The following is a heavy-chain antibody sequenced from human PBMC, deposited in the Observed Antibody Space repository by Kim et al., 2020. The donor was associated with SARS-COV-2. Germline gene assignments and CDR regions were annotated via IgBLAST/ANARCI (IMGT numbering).Heavy chain of an antibody. V-gene: IGHV4-31*02. D-gene: IGHD3-22*01. CDR3: ASNSGYYYDSSGYYLDY. J-gene: IGHJ4*02. Sequence: LQSRVTISVDTSKNQFSLKLSSVTAADTAVYYCASNSGYYYDSSGYYLDYWGQGTLVTVSS.